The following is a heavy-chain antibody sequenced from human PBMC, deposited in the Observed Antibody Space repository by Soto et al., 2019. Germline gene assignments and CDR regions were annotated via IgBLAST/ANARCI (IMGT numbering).Heavy chain of an antibody. V-gene: IGHV1-69*13. CDR3: ARDPAPYCSGGSCYGSHFDY. Sequence: SVKVSCKASGGTFRSDAISWVRQAPGQGLEWMGGIIPIFGTANYAQKFQGRVTITADESTSTAYMELSSLRSEDTAVYYCARDPAPYCSGGSCYGSHFDYWGQGTLVTVSS. CDR2: IIPIFGTA. CDR1: GGTFRSDA. D-gene: IGHD2-15*01. J-gene: IGHJ4*02.